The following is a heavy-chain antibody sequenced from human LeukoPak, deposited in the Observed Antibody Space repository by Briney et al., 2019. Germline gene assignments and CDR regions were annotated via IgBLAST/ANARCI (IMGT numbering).Heavy chain of an antibody. V-gene: IGHV1-8*01. D-gene: IGHD5-18*01. CDR1: GYTFTSYD. J-gene: IGHJ6*03. CDR3: ARGPPIRGYRYGYDTGYYYSYSMDV. CDR2: MNPISGNT. Sequence: ASVKVSCKASGYTFTSYDINWERQATGQGLEWMGWMNPISGNTGHAQKFQGRVTMTRDTSISTAYMELSSLRSEDTAVYYCARGPPIRGYRYGYDTGYYYSYSMDVWGKGTTVTMSS.